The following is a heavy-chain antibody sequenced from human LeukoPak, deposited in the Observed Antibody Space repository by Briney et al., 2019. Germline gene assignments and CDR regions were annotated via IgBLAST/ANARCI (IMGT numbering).Heavy chain of an antibody. V-gene: IGHV4-61*02. CDR2: IYTSGST. CDR1: GGSISSGSYY. Sequence: KTSETLSLACTVSGGSISSGSYYWSWIRQPAGKGLEWIGRIYTSGSTNYNPSLKSRVTISVDTSKNQFSLKLSSVTAADTAVYYCARFGGAAAAADDAFDIWGQGTMVTVSS. D-gene: IGHD6-13*01. CDR3: ARFGGAAAAADDAFDI. J-gene: IGHJ3*02.